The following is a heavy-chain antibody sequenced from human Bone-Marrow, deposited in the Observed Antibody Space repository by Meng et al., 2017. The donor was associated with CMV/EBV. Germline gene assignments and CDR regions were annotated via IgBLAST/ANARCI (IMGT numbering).Heavy chain of an antibody. CDR1: GFTFSSYS. Sequence: GESLKIFCPAPGFTFSSYSMNWVRQAPGKGMEWVSSISSSSSYIYHADSVKGRFTISRDNAKNSLYLQMNCLSAEDTAVYYCAIRPNIVGAKNFDLWGRGTLVTVSS. CDR3: AIRPNIVGAKNFDL. J-gene: IGHJ2*01. CDR2: ISSSSSYI. V-gene: IGHV3-21*01. D-gene: IGHD1-26*01.